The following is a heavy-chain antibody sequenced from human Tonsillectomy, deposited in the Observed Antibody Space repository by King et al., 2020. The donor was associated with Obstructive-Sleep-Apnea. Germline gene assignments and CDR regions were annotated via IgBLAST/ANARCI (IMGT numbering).Heavy chain of an antibody. J-gene: IGHJ4*02. D-gene: IGHD3-22*01. CDR1: GFTFSNCA. CDR3: AKEDYDSSGYYFRFVSSFDY. Sequence: VQLVESGGGLEQPGGSLRLSCAASGFTFSNCAMSWVRQAPGKGLEWVSAISGSGGSTYYADSVKGRFTIARDNSKNTLYLQMNSLRAEDTAVYYCAKEDYDSSGYYFRFVSSFDYWGQGTLVTVSS. V-gene: IGHV3-23*04. CDR2: ISGSGGST.